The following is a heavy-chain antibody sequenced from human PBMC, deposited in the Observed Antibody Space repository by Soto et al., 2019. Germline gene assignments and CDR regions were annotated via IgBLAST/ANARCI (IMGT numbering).Heavy chain of an antibody. CDR1: GGTFSSYA. Sequence: SVKVSCKASGGTFSSYAISWVRQAPGQGLEWMGGIIPIFGTANYAQKFQGRVTITADESTSTAYMELSSLRSEDTAVYYCARVLGPIYYSDYWGQGTLVTVSS. J-gene: IGHJ4*02. CDR2: IIPIFGTA. V-gene: IGHV1-69*13. CDR3: ARVLGPIYYSDY.